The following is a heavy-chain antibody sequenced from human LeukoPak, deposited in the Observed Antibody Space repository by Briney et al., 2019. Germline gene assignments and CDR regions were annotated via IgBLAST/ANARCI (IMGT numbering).Heavy chain of an antibody. V-gene: IGHV3-30-3*01. CDR1: GFTFSSYA. CDR3: ARESITMVRGVIPYYYYMDV. J-gene: IGHJ6*03. Sequence: PGRSLRLSCAASGFTFSSYAMHWVRQAPGKGLEWVAVISYDGSNKYYADSVKGRFTISRDNSKNTLYLQMNSLRAEDTAVYYCARESITMVRGVIPYYYYMDVWGKGTTVTVSS. CDR2: ISYDGSNK. D-gene: IGHD3-10*01.